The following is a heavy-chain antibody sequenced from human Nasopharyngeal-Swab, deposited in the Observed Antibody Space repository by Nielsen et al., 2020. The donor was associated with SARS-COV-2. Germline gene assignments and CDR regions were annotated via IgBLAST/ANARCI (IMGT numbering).Heavy chain of an antibody. CDR2: ISSSSSYI. V-gene: IGHV3-21*01. Sequence: GESLKISCAASGFTFSSYSMNWVRQAPGKGLEWVSSISSSSSYIYYADSVKGRFTISRDNAKNSLYLQMNSLRAEDTAVYYCASNLEWLLSHYCYGMDVWGQGTTVTVSS. CDR1: GFTFSSYS. J-gene: IGHJ6*02. CDR3: ASNLEWLLSHYCYGMDV. D-gene: IGHD3-3*01.